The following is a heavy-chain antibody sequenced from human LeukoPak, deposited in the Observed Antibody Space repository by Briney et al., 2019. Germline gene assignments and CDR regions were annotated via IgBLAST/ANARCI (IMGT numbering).Heavy chain of an antibody. CDR3: ATNTDYYDSSGYYGHDY. V-gene: IGHV1-2*02. CDR1: GYTFTGYY. D-gene: IGHD3-22*01. J-gene: IGHJ4*02. Sequence: ASVKVSCKASGYTFTGYYMHWVRQAPGQGLEWMGWINPNSGGTNYAQKFQGRVTMTRDTSISTAYMELSRLRSDDMAVYYCATNTDYYDSSGYYGHDYWGQGTLVTVSS. CDR2: INPNSGGT.